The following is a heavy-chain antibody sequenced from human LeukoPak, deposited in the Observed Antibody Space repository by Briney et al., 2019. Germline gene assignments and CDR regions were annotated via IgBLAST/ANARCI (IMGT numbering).Heavy chain of an antibody. Sequence: GGSLRLSCAASGFTFSDYSMNWVRQAPGKGLEWISYIGIDSGNTNYADSVKGRFTISGDKAKNSLYLQMNSLRVEDTAVYCCARDYKYAFDNWAQGTLVAVFS. J-gene: IGHJ4*02. D-gene: IGHD5-24*01. CDR3: ARDYKYAFDN. V-gene: IGHV3-48*01. CDR2: IGIDSGNT. CDR1: GFTFSDYS.